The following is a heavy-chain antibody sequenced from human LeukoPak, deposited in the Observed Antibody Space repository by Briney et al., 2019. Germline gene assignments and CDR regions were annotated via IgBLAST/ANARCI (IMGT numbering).Heavy chain of an antibody. V-gene: IGHV3-74*03. CDR2: LNGDGRT. CDR1: GFSISKYW. D-gene: IGHD1-14*01. Sequence: QPGGSLRLSCAVSGFSISKYWMDWVRQAPGKGPVWVSHLNGDGRTTYADSVKGRFTISRDNAKNTLYLQMDSLRAEDTAVYYCVRDNNGIDYWGQGTLVTVSS. J-gene: IGHJ4*01. CDR3: VRDNNGIDY.